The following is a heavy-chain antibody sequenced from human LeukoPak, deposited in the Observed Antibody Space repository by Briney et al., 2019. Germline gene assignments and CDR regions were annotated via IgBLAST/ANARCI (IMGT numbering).Heavy chain of an antibody. CDR2: INPNSGGT. D-gene: IGHD4-17*01. J-gene: IGHJ4*02. V-gene: IGHV1-2*02. CDR3: ATDYGDYEPGY. CDR1: GYTFTDYY. Sequence: ASVKVSCKASGYTFTDYYMHWVRQAPGQGLEWMGWINPNSGGTDYAQKFQGRVTMTRDTSISTAYMELSRLRSDDTAVYYCATDYGDYEPGYWGQGTLVTASS.